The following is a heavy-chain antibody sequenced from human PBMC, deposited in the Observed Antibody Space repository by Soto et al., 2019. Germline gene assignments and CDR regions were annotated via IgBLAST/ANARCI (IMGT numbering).Heavy chain of an antibody. CDR3: ASGWGQGYDFWSGYPYGMDV. CDR2: INHSGST. V-gene: IGHV4-34*01. Sequence: QPPGKGLEWIGEINHSGSTNYNPSLKSRVTISVDTSKNQFSLKLSSVTAADTAVYYCASGWGQGYDFWSGYPYGMDVLGEGTTVTVSS. J-gene: IGHJ6*04. D-gene: IGHD3-3*01.